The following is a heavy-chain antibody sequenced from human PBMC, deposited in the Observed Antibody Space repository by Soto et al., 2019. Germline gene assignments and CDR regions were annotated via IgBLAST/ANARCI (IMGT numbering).Heavy chain of an antibody. V-gene: IGHV3-30*18. Sequence: GGSLRLSCAASGFTFSSYGMHWVRQAPGKGLEWVAVISYDGSNKYYADSVKGRFTISRDNSKNTLYLQMNSLRAEDTAVYYCAKDXPLPALNYYDSSGYLDYWGQGTLVTVSS. CDR1: GFTFSSYG. CDR3: AKDXPLPALNYYDSSGYLDY. J-gene: IGHJ4*02. D-gene: IGHD3-22*01. CDR2: ISYDGSNK.